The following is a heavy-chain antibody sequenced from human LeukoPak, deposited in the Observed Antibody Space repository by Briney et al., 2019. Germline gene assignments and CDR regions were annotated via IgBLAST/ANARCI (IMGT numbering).Heavy chain of an antibody. V-gene: IGHV3-23*01. CDR2: ISGSGGST. Sequence: GGSLRLSCAASGFTFSSYAMSWVRQVSGKGLEWVSVISGSGGSTYYADSVKGRFTISRDNSKDTLYLQMKSLRAEDTAVYYCAKEIYGDSTGGRFQHWGQGTLVTVSS. CDR1: GFTFSSYA. D-gene: IGHD4-17*01. J-gene: IGHJ1*01. CDR3: AKEIYGDSTGGRFQH.